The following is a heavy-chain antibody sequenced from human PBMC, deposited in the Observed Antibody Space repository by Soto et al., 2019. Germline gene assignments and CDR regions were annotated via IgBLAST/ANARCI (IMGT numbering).Heavy chain of an antibody. Sequence: SETLSLTCTVSGGSVSSGSYYWSWIRQLPGKGLEWIGYIYYSGSTNYNPSLTSRVTISVDTSKNQFSLKLSSVTAADTAVYYCARDGGDYAWGQGTLVTVSS. CDR1: GGSVSSGSYY. CDR3: ARDGGDYA. V-gene: IGHV4-61*01. CDR2: IYYSGST. D-gene: IGHD4-17*01. J-gene: IGHJ5*02.